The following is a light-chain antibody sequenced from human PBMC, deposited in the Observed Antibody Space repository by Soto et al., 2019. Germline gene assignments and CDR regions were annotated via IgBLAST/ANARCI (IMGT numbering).Light chain of an antibody. CDR3: QQYGSSSWT. CDR2: GAS. CDR1: QSVNYSF. J-gene: IGKJ1*01. V-gene: IGKV3-20*01. Sequence: EIVLTQSPGTLSLSPGERATLSCRASQSVNYSFLAWYQQKPGQAPRLLIYGASSRATGIPDRFSGSGSGTDFTLTISRLEPEDFAVYYCQQYGSSSWTFGQGTKVEIK.